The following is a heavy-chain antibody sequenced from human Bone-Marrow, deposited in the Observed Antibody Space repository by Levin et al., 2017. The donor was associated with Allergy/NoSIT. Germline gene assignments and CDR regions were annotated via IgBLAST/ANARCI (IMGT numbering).Heavy chain of an antibody. CDR2: INPNSGDT. D-gene: IGHD6-19*01. CDR3: ARISSAAFDR. J-gene: IGHJ3*02. V-gene: IGHV1-2*02. CDR1: GYTFTDYF. Sequence: ASVKVSCKASGYTFTDYFIHWVRLAPGQGLEWMGWINPNSGDTDSSQNFQGTVTMTRDTSISTAYMEVTSLTSNDTTLYYCARISSAAFDRWGQATVVTVSS.